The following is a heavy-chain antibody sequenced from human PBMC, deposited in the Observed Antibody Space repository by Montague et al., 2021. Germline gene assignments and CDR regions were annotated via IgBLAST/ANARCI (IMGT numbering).Heavy chain of an antibody. CDR1: GFTFRSFA. Sequence: SLRLSCAASGFTFRSFAMHWVRQAPGKGLEWVAVISHDGSNEYYAESVKGRLTISRDNSKNTLYLQMNSLIAEDTAVYHCAKDHDYYQPAKWRANHYYGLDVWGQGTTVTVSS. J-gene: IGHJ6*02. V-gene: IGHV3-30*18. D-gene: IGHD3-10*01. CDR2: ISHDGSNE. CDR3: AKDHDYYQPAKWRANHYYGLDV.